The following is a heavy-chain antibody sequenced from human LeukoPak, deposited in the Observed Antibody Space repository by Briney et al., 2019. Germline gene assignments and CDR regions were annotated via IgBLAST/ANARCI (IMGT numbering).Heavy chain of an antibody. D-gene: IGHD6-19*01. Sequence: GGSLRLSCAASGLTFSNAWMSWVRQAPGKGLEWVGRIKSKTDGGTTDYAAPVKGRFTISRDDSKNTLYLQMNSLKTEDTAVYYCTTDVNIAVAGTYYFDYWGQGTLVTVSS. CDR2: IKSKTDGGTT. V-gene: IGHV3-15*01. CDR1: GLTFSNAW. J-gene: IGHJ4*02. CDR3: TTDVNIAVAGTYYFDY.